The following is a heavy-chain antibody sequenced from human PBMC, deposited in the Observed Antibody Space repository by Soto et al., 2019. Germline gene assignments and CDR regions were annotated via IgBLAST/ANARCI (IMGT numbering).Heavy chain of an antibody. J-gene: IGHJ4*02. CDR2: INPNSGGT. CDR1: GYTFTGYY. Sequence: ASVKVSCKASGYTFTGYYMHWVRQAPGQGLEWMGWINPNSGGTNYAQKFQGRATMTKDTSISTAYMELSRLRSDDTAVYYCAREYGGTYYYDSQYFDYWGQGTLVTVSS. CDR3: AREYGGTYYYDSQYFDY. V-gene: IGHV1-2*02. D-gene: IGHD3-22*01.